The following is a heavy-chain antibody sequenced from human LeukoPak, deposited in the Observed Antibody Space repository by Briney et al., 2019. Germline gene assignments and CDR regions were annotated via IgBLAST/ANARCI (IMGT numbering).Heavy chain of an antibody. V-gene: IGHV3-30*02. CDR3: ARDSTIFGVVYREVGAFDI. CDR1: GFNFSNFG. CDR2: MRYDATKK. J-gene: IGHJ3*02. D-gene: IGHD3-3*01. Sequence: GGSLRLSCAASGFNFSNFGIHWVRQAPGKGLEWVAFMRYDATKKYYADSVKGRFTISRDNSKNTVFLQINSLRADDTSVYYCARDSTIFGVVYREVGAFDIWGQGTMVTVSS.